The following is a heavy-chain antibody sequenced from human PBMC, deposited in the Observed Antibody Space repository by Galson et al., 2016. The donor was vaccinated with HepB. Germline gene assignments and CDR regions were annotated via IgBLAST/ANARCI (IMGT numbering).Heavy chain of an antibody. CDR2: INSDGSSI. CDR1: GFTFSRHW. J-gene: IGHJ4*02. V-gene: IGHV3-74*01. Sequence: SLRLSCAASGFTFSRHWMHWVRQAPGKGLVWVARINSDGSSISYADSVKGRFTISRDNAKNTRYLQMNSLRAEDTAIYSCARTGGNNDFDYWGQGPLVTVAS. D-gene: IGHD4-23*01. CDR3: ARTGGNNDFDY.